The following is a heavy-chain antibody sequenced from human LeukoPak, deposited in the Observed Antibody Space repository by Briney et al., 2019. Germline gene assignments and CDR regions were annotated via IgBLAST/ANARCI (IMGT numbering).Heavy chain of an antibody. Sequence: GGSLRLSCAASGCTFSRYWMRWVHQCPRKWFDGMANIKQDGSEKYYVDSVKGRFTISRDNDKNSLYLQMNRLRAEDTAVYYCARDGDSGSYYHYWGQGTLVTVSS. J-gene: IGHJ4*02. V-gene: IGHV3-7*01. CDR3: ARDGDSGSYYHY. CDR2: IKQDGSEK. D-gene: IGHD1-26*01. CDR1: GCTFSRYW.